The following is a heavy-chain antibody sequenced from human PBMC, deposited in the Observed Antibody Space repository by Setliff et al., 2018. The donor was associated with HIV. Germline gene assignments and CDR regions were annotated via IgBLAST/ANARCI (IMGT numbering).Heavy chain of an antibody. CDR2: MNPNSGNT. J-gene: IGHJ4*02. CDR3: ARGEFYCGTDCYWSSFDY. D-gene: IGHD2-21*02. Sequence: GASVKVSCKASGYTFTSYDINWVRQATGQGLEWMGWMNPNSGNTGYAQKFQGRVTMTRNTSISTAYMELSSLRSEDTAVYYCARGEFYCGTDCYWSSFDYWGQGILVTVSS. V-gene: IGHV1-8*02. CDR1: GYTFTSYD.